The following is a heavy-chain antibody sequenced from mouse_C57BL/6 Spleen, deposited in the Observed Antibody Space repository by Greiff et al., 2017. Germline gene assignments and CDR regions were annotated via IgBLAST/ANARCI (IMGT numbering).Heavy chain of an antibody. CDR2: INPYNGGP. CDR1: GYTFTDYY. D-gene: IGHD2-5*01. CDR3: ARATYYSNYGYFDY. J-gene: IGHJ2*01. Sequence: VQLQQSGPVLVKPGASVKMSCKASGYTFTDYYMNWVKQSHGKSLEWIGVINPYNGGPSYNQKFKGKATLTVDKSSSTAYMELNSLTSEDSAVYYCARATYYSNYGYFDYWGQGTTLTVSS. V-gene: IGHV1-19*01.